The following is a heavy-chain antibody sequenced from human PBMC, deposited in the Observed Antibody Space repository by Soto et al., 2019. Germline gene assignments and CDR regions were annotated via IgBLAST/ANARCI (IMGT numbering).Heavy chain of an antibody. V-gene: IGHV4-31*03. J-gene: IGHJ5*02. CDR3: AKLSCTSSTCYCPGWFDP. CDR2: VYYSGSS. CDR1: GDSISGGASF. D-gene: IGHD2-2*01. Sequence: SETLSLTCTVSGDSISGGASFWSWIRQPPGKGLEWIANVYYSGSSYYNPSLKSRLTISVDTTKNQFSLQLKSMTAADTAVYYCAKLSCTSSTCYCPGWFDPWGQGTLVTVSS.